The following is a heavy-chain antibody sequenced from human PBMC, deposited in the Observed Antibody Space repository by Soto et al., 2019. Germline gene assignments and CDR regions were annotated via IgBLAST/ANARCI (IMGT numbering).Heavy chain of an antibody. CDR2: IIPKFSAP. Sequence: VLLEQSGAEVKKPGSSVKVSCKTSGGTFSNFAISWVRLAPGQGLEWMGVIIPKFSAPTYAQKFQGRVMITADESTSTAFMELSSLRSEDTAVYFCGRDRVMRGNSYYYGMDVWGQGNTVIVSS. CDR1: GGTFSNFA. D-gene: IGHD2-21*01. J-gene: IGHJ6*02. CDR3: GRDRVMRGNSYYYGMDV. V-gene: IGHV1-69*12.